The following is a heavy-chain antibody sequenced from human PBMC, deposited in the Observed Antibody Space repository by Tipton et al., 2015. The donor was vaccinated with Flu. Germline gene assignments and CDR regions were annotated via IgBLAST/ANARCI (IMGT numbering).Heavy chain of an antibody. D-gene: IGHD6-19*01. J-gene: IGHJ6*02. CDR2: TYYRSSWND. CDR1: GDSVSSATAA. Sequence: PGLVKPSQTLSLTCVISGDSVSSATAAWNWVGQSPSRGLEWLGRTYYRSSWNDDYAESMKSRITINADTSKNQFSLHLNSVTPEDSAVYYCARADYRIGSDYYRGMDVWGQGTTVTVSS. V-gene: IGHV6-1*01. CDR3: ARADYRIGSDYYRGMDV.